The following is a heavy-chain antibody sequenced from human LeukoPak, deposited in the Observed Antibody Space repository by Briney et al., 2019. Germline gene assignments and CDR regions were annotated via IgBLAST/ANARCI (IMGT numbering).Heavy chain of an antibody. CDR2: MNPNSGNT. V-gene: IGHV1-8*01. CDR3: AREAGYYLYYYYGMDV. J-gene: IGHJ6*02. CDR1: VYTFTSYD. Sequence: GASVKVSCKSSVYTFTSYDINWVRQATGQGLEWMGWMNPNSGNTGYAQKFQGRVTMTRNTSISTAYMELSSLRSEDTAVYYCAREAGYYLYYYYGMDVWGQGTTVTVSS. D-gene: IGHD3-9*01.